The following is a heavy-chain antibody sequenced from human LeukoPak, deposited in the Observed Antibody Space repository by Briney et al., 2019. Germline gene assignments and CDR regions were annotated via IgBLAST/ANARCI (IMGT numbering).Heavy chain of an antibody. J-gene: IGHJ6*03. V-gene: IGHV3-23*01. CDR3: AKGYGSGSGLAHPGANCYMDV. CDR2: TIGGGGST. D-gene: IGHD3-10*01. CDR1: GFTFNSNA. Sequence: GTLTFSCAASGFTFNSNAMSWVRQAPGKGLEWVSTTIGGGGSTYYADSVKGRFTISRDNSKNTLYLQMNSLRAEDTAVYYCAKGYGSGSGLAHPGANCYMDVWGKGTTVTASS.